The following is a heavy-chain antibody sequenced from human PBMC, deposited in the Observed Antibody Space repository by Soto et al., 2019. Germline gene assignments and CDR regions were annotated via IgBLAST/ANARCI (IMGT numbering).Heavy chain of an antibody. CDR1: GGTFSSYA. D-gene: IGHD3-22*01. CDR2: IIPIFGTA. V-gene: IGHV1-69*01. CDR3: AGGGYDSSGYYEYYFDY. J-gene: IGHJ4*02. Sequence: QVQLVQSGAEVKKPGCSVNVSCKASGGTFSSYAISWVRQAPGQGLEWMGGIIPIFGTANYGQKFQGRVTFIEEESTSTPYMEMRSLRSEYAAVYYCAGGGYDSSGYYEYYFDYWGQGTLVTVSS.